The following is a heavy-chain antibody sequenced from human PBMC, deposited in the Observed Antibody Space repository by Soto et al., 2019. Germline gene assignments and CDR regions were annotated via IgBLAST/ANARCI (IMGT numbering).Heavy chain of an antibody. CDR2: ISGSGGST. CDR1: GFTFSSYA. Sequence: GSLRLSCAASGFTFSSYAMSWVRQAPGKGLEWVSAISGSGGSTYYADSVKGRFTISRDNSKNTLYLQMNSLRAEDTAVYYCAKATYYYDSSGYFDSIYYFDYWGQGTLVTVSS. D-gene: IGHD3-22*01. V-gene: IGHV3-23*01. J-gene: IGHJ4*02. CDR3: AKATYYYDSSGYFDSIYYFDY.